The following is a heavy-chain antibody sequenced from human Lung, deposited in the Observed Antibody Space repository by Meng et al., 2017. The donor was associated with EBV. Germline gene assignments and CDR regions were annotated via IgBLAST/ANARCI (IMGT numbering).Heavy chain of an antibody. J-gene: IGHJ4*02. CDR2: INAYNGNT. D-gene: IGHD3-9*01. CDR3: ARVWNYDILTGYYTHYFDY. CDR1: GYTFTNYG. V-gene: IGHV1-18*01. Sequence: QAKVGQCGGGVKKPGVSVKVSCKASGYTFTNYGITWVRQAPGQGLEWMGWINAYNGNTNYAQKLQGRVTMTTDTSTSTVYMEVRSLRSDDTAVYYCARVWNYDILTGYYTHYFDYWGQGTLVTVFS.